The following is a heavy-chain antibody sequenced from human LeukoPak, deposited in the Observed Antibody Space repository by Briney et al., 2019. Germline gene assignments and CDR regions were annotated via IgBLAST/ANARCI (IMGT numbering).Heavy chain of an antibody. V-gene: IGHV3-21*04. Sequence: GGSLRLSCAASGFTFSSYSVNWVRQAPGKGLEWVSSIFPSGSEIHYADSVKGRFTISRDNSKNTLYLQMNSLRAEDTAVYYCARGGSTSWPFDYWGQGTLVTVSS. D-gene: IGHD2-2*01. CDR1: GFTFSSYS. CDR2: IFPSGSEI. J-gene: IGHJ4*02. CDR3: ARGGSTSWPFDY.